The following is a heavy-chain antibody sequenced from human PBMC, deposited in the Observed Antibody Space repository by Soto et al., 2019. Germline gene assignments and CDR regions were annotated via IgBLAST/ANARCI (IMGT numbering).Heavy chain of an antibody. Sequence: ASVKVSCKASGYIFTSFHMHWVRQAPGQGLEWMGIINPSGGRTDYAQKFQGRVTMTSDTSTSTVYMEVKNLRSEDTAVYYCARGRASGSYYILDYWGQGTLVTVSS. CDR1: GYIFTSFH. J-gene: IGHJ4*02. V-gene: IGHV1-46*01. D-gene: IGHD3-10*01. CDR2: INPSGGRT. CDR3: ARGRASGSYYILDY.